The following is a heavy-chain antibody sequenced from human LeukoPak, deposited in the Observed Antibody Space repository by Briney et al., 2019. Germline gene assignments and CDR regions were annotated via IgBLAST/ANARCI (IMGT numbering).Heavy chain of an antibody. CDR2: IYYSGTA. J-gene: IGHJ4*02. V-gene: IGHV4-39*01. D-gene: IGHD2-2*02. CDR1: GASVSGNGYY. CDR3: ARTIQGY. Sequence: SETLSLTCTVSGASVSGNGYYWGWIRQPPGKGLEWVANIYYSGTAYYNPSLKGRGTISLDTSKNQFSLSLRSVTAADTAVYYCARTIQGYWGQGTLVTVSS.